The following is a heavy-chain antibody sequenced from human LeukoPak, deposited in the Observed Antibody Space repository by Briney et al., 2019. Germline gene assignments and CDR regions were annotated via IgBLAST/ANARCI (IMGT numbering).Heavy chain of an antibody. V-gene: IGHV3-7*01. J-gene: IGHJ1*01. CDR3: TRLQSYFNS. CDR2: ISQEGGES. D-gene: IGHD2/OR15-2a*01. CDR1: VFNFNTYW. Sequence: GGSQRLSSAASVFNFNTYWMAWVCEAPEGRGLGRGASISQEGGESYYADSVRGRFTISRNNAKNTLYPQMNSLRAEDTTIYYFTRLQSYFNSWGQGTLVTVSS.